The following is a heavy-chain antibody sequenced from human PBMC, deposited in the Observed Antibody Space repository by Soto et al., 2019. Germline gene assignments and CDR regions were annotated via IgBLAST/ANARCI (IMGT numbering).Heavy chain of an antibody. V-gene: IGHV1-69*06. CDR2: IIPIFGTA. D-gene: IGHD3-3*01. Sequence: GASVKVSCKASGGTFSSYAISWVRQAPGQGLEWMGGIIPIFGTANYAQKFQGRVTITADKPTSTAYMELSSLRSEDTAVYYCARGPIFGVAREWFDPWGQGTLVTVSS. CDR3: ARGPIFGVAREWFDP. J-gene: IGHJ5*02. CDR1: GGTFSSYA.